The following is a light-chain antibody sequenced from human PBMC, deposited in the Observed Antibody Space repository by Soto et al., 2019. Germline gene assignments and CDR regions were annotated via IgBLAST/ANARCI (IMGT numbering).Light chain of an antibody. J-gene: IGLJ1*01. V-gene: IGLV1-36*01. Sequence: SAPTPPPPVSETPQQRVTISRFWNSSNIGNNAVNWYQQLPGKAPKLLIYYDDLLPSGVSDRFSGSKSGTSASLAISGLQSEDEADYYCAAWDDSLNGYVFGTGTKVTVL. CDR1: SSNIGNNA. CDR3: AAWDDSLNGYV. CDR2: YDD.